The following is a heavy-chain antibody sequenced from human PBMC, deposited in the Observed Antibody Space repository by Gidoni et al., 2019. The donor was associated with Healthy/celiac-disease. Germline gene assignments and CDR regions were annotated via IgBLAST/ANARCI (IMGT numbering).Heavy chain of an antibody. CDR2: INHSGST. J-gene: IGHJ4*02. V-gene: IGHV4-34*01. D-gene: IGHD3-22*01. CDR1: GGSFSGYY. Sequence: QVQLQQWGAGLLKPSETLSLTCAVYGGSFSGYYWSWIRQPPGKGLEWIGEINHSGSTNYNPSLKSRVTISVDTSKNQFSLKLSSVTAADTAVYYCARPSYYDSSXYXHWGXGTLVTVSS. CDR3: ARPSYYDSSXYXH.